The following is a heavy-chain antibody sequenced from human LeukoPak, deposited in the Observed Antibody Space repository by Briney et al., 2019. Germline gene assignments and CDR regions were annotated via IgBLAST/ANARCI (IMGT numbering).Heavy chain of an antibody. CDR3: ARDRGEGIVGTFDY. CDR1: GDSISNHY. CDR2: IFYSGNT. D-gene: IGHD1-26*01. J-gene: IGHJ4*02. V-gene: IGHV4-59*11. Sequence: KASETLSLTCTVSGDSISNHYWSWIRQPPGEGLVWIGYIFYSGNTHYNPSLKSRVTMSVDTSKNQFSLRLSSVTPADTAVYYCARDRGEGIVGTFDYWGQGTLVTVSS.